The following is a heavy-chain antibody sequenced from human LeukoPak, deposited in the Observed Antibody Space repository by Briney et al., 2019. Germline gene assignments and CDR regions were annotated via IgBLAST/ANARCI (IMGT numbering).Heavy chain of an antibody. D-gene: IGHD2-2*01. CDR1: GGSFSGYY. V-gene: IGHV4-34*01. J-gene: IGHJ4*02. CDR2: INHSGST. Sequence: SETLSLTCAVHGGSFSGYYWSWIRQHPGKGLEWIGEINHSGSTNYNPSLKSRVTISGDTSNNQFSLKLTSVTAADTALYYCARGRNVGYCSSNSCSFDYWGQGTLVTVSS. CDR3: ARGRNVGYCSSNSCSFDY.